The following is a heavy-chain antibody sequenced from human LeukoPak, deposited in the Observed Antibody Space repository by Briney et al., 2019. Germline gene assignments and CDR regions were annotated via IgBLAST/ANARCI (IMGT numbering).Heavy chain of an antibody. J-gene: IGHJ4*02. CDR3: ARVNRGPREEYYYGSGTFDY. CDR2: IHTSGST. Sequence: SETLSLTCTVSGASISSTSYCWGWIRQPAGKGLEWIGHIHTSGSTNYNPSLKSRVTISVNTSKNQFSLKLSSVTAADTAVYYCARVNRGPREEYYYGSGTFDYWGQGTLVTVSS. D-gene: IGHD3-10*01. CDR1: GASISSTSYC. V-gene: IGHV4-61*09.